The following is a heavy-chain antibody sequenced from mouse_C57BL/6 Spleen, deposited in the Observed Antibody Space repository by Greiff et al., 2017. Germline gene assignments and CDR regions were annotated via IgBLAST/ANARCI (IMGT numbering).Heavy chain of an antibody. CDR3: AISESLFITSVVAPFDY. D-gene: IGHD1-1*01. CDR2: IYPGDGDT. Sequence: VHLVESGAELVKPGASVKISCKASGYAFRSYWMNWVKQRPGKGLEWIGQIYPGDGDTNYNGKFKGKATMTADKSSSTAYMQLSSLTSEGSAVYFCAISESLFITSVVAPFDYWGQGTTLTVSS. CDR1: GYAFRSYW. V-gene: IGHV1-80*01. J-gene: IGHJ2*01.